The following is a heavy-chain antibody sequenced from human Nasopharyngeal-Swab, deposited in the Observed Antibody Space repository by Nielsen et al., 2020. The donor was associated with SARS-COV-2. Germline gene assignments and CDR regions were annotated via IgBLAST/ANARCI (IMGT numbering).Heavy chain of an antibody. CDR3: AKAYLVAAAGTMGY. V-gene: IGHV3-23*01. CDR2: ISGSGGST. D-gene: IGHD6-13*01. Sequence: GGSLRLSCAASGFTFSSYAMSWVRQAPGKGLEWVSAISGSGGSTYYADSVKGRLTISRDNSKNTLYLQMNSLRAEDTAVYYCAKAYLVAAAGTMGYWGQGTLVTVSS. CDR1: GFTFSSYA. J-gene: IGHJ4*02.